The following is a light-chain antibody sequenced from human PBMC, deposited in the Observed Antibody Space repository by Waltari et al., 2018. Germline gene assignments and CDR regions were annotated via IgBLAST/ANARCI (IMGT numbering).Light chain of an antibody. V-gene: IGLV2-14*03. CDR1: SRDVGGYNY. Sequence: QSALTQPASVSGSPGQSITISCTGTSRDVGGYNYVTWYQPHPGKAPNLMIFDVHKRPSGVSNRFSGAKSGNTASLTISGLQAEDEAEYHCSSYTSTNTWMFGGGTKLTVL. J-gene: IGLJ3*02. CDR3: SSYTSTNTWM. CDR2: DVH.